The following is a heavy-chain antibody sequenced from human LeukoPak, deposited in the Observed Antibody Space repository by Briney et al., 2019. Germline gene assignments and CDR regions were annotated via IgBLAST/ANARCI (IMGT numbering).Heavy chain of an antibody. CDR2: INHSGST. J-gene: IGHJ4*02. CDR3: ARHSSGYMGNDY. D-gene: IGHD3-22*01. V-gene: IGHV4-34*01. CDR1: GGSFSGYY. Sequence: SETLSLTCAVYGGSFSGYYWSWIRQPPGKGLEWIGEINHSGSTNYNPSLKSRVTISVDTSKNQLSLKLSSVTAADTAVYYCARHSSGYMGNDYWGQGTLVTVSS.